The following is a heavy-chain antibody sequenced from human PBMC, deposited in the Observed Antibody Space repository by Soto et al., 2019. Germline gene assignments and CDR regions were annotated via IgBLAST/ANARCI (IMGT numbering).Heavy chain of an antibody. CDR1: GFNFKSYT. CDR3: ASDCSGGSCYPGMDV. CDR2: ISSSGYI. J-gene: IGHJ6*02. V-gene: IGHV3-21*01. D-gene: IGHD2-15*01. Sequence: EVQLVESGGGLVKPGGSLRLSCAASGFNFKSYTINWVRQAPGKRLEWLSSISSSGYIFSTYSVRGRFTISRDNAKNSVYLQINSLRAEDTAVYFCASDCSGGSCYPGMDVWGQGTTVTVSS.